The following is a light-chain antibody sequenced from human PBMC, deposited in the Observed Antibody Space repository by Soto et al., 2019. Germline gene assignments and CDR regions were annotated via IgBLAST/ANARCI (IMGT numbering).Light chain of an antibody. CDR2: DAS. V-gene: IGKV1-5*01. Sequence: DIQMTQSPSTLSASVGNRVTITCRASQRISSWLAWYQQKPGQAPKLLIYDASSLKSGFPSRFSGSGSGTEFTLTISSLQPDDFATYNCQQYNSYPYTFGQWTKREIK. CDR3: QQYNSYPYT. J-gene: IGKJ2*01. CDR1: QRISSW.